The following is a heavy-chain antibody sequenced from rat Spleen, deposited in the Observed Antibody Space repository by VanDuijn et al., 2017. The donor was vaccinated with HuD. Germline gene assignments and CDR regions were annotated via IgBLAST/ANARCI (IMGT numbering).Heavy chain of an antibody. CDR3: TRSLGYSSYVMDA. J-gene: IGHJ4*01. D-gene: IGHD1-2*01. CDR2: IWGGGSI. V-gene: IGHV2-1*01. Sequence: QVQLKESGPGLVQPSQTLSLTCTVSGFSLTVSSVSWVRKPPGKGLEGRGLIWGGGSIDYHSALKSRLSINRDTSKSQVFLKMNSLQTEDTAIYFCTRSLGYSSYVMDAWGQGASVTVSS. CDR1: GFSLTVSS.